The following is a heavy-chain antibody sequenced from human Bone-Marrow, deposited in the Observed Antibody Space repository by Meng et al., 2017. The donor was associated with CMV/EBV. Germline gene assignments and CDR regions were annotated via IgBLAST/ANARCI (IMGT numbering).Heavy chain of an antibody. Sequence: GSLRLSCTVSGGSISSYYWSWIRQPPGKGLEWIGYIYYSGSTNYNPSLKSRVTISVDTPKNQFSLKLSSVTAADTAVYYCARDRLTPATSDYSNYHYYYYGMDVWGQGTTVTVSS. D-gene: IGHD4-11*01. CDR2: IYYSGST. V-gene: IGHV4-59*01. CDR3: ARDRLTPATSDYSNYHYYYYGMDV. CDR1: GGSISSYY. J-gene: IGHJ6*02.